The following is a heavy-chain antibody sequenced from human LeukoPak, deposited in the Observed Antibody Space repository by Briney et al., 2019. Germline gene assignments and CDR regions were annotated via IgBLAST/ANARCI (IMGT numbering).Heavy chain of an antibody. J-gene: IGHJ4*02. CDR2: INDRGVDT. D-gene: IGHD6-13*01. Sequence: GGSLRLSCAASGFTFSNYAMSWVRQAPGKGLEWVSGINDRGVDTYYTDSVKGRFTISRDNSKNTLFLQTNSLTAEDTAVYYCAKGSSPLGHFDCWGQGTLVTVSS. CDR3: AKGSSPLGHFDC. CDR1: GFTFSNYA. V-gene: IGHV3-23*01.